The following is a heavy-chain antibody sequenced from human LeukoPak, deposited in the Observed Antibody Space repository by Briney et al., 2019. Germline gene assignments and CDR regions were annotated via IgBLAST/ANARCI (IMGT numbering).Heavy chain of an antibody. J-gene: IGHJ4*02. CDR3: AKESPYSDPYYFDY. D-gene: IGHD4-11*01. CDR1: GFTFDDYA. CDR2: ISWNSGSI. Sequence: GGSLRLSCAASGFTFDDYAMHWVGQAPGKGLEWVSGISWNSGSIGYADSVKGRFTISRDNAKNSLYLQMNSLRAEDTALYYRAKESPYSDPYYFDYWGQGTLVTVSS. V-gene: IGHV3-9*01.